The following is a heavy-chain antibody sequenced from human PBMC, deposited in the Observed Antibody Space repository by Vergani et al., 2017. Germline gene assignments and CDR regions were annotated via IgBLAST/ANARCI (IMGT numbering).Heavy chain of an antibody. V-gene: IGHV1-69*01. CDR2: IIPIFGTA. J-gene: IGHJ6*02. CDR3: ARDGYCSSTSCYNGMDV. Sequence: QVQLVQSGAEVKKPGSSVKVSCKASGGTFSSYAISWVRQAPGQGLEWMGGIIPIFGTANYAQKFQGRVTITADESTSTAYMELSSLRSEATAVYYCARDGYCSSTSCYNGMDVWGQGTTVTVSS. D-gene: IGHD2-2*02. CDR1: GGTFSSYA.